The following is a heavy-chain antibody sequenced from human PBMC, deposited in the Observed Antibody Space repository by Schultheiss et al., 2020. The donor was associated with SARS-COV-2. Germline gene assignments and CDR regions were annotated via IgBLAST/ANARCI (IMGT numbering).Heavy chain of an antibody. Sequence: GGSLRLSCAASKFTFSSYGMHWVRQAPGKGLEWVAVISYDGSNKYYADSVKGRFTISRDKSKNTLYLQMNSLRAEDTAVYYCARGHLWFREFDYWGQGTLVTVSS. J-gene: IGHJ4*02. D-gene: IGHD3-10*01. CDR3: ARGHLWFREFDY. CDR1: KFTFSSYG. V-gene: IGHV3-30*03. CDR2: ISYDGSNK.